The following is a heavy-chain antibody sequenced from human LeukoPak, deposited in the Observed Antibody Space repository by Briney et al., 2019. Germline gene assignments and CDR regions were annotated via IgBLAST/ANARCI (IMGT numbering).Heavy chain of an antibody. CDR3: ARVDGSCSGGSCPNGNWFDP. CDR1: GGSISSSRNY. D-gene: IGHD2-15*01. Sequence: SETLSLTCTVSGGSISSSRNYWSWIRQPAGKGLEWIGRIYTSGSTNYNPSLKSRVTISFDTSKNQFSLKLSSVTAADTAVYYCARVDGSCSGGSCPNGNWFDPWGQGTLVTVSS. CDR2: IYTSGST. V-gene: IGHV4-61*02. J-gene: IGHJ5*02.